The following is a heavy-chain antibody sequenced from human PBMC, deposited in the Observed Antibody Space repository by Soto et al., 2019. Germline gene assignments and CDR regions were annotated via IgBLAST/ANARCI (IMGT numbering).Heavy chain of an antibody. D-gene: IGHD6-19*01. Sequence: PGGSMSHSCAASEFNISSYAMSWVRQDPGKGLEWVSAISGSGGSTYYADSVKGRFTISRDNSKNTLYLQMNSLRAEDTAVYYCAKAALISVSPGPRTMDVWGKGTTVTVSS. CDR1: EFNISSYA. CDR3: AKAALISVSPGPRTMDV. V-gene: IGHV3-23*01. CDR2: ISGSGGST. J-gene: IGHJ6*04.